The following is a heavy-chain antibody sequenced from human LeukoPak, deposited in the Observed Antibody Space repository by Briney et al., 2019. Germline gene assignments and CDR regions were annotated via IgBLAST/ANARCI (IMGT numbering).Heavy chain of an antibody. CDR1: GFTFSSYA. J-gene: IGHJ4*02. Sequence: GGSLRLSCVASGFTFSSYAMSWVRQAPGKGLEWVSTISSSGGSTYYADSVKGRFTISRDNSKNTLNLQMNGLRAEDTAVYYCGKGEYSYGYLFDYWGQGTLVTVSS. CDR3: GKGEYSYGYLFDY. CDR2: ISSSGGST. D-gene: IGHD5-18*01. V-gene: IGHV3-23*01.